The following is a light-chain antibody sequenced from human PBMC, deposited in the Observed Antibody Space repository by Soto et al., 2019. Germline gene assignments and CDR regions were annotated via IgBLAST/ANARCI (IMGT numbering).Light chain of an antibody. CDR3: SSSAGGSNRV. J-gene: IGLJ1*01. CDR1: SSDVGAYNY. CDR2: EVS. V-gene: IGLV2-8*01. Sequence: QSALTQPPSASGSPGQSVTISCTGTSSDVGAYNYVSWYQQHPGKAPKLMIYEVSKRPSGVPDRFSGSKSGNTASLTVSGLQAEDEADYYCSSSAGGSNRVFGTGTQLTVL.